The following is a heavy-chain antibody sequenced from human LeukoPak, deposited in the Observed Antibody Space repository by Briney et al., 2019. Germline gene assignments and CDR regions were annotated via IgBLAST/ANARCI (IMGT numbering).Heavy chain of an antibody. D-gene: IGHD2-2*01. V-gene: IGHV3-33*06. Sequence: GRSLRLSCAASGFTFSSYGMHWVRQAPGKGLEWVAVIRYDGSNKYYADSVKGRFTISRDNSKNTLYLQMNSLRAEDTAVYYCAKLPYCSSTSCYEADYWGQGTLVTVSS. CDR2: IRYDGSNK. CDR3: AKLPYCSSTSCYEADY. J-gene: IGHJ4*02. CDR1: GFTFSSYG.